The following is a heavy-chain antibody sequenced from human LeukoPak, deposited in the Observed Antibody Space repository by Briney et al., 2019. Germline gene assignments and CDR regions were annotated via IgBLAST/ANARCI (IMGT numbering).Heavy chain of an antibody. Sequence: SQTLSLTCTVSGGSISSGDHYWSWIRQPPGQGLEWIGYIYYSGGTYYNPSLKSRVTISVDTSKNQFSLKLSSVTAADTAVYHCARGVYFDYWGQGTLVTVSS. CDR1: GGSISSGDHY. CDR2: IYYSGGT. V-gene: IGHV4-30-4*01. CDR3: ARGVYFDY. J-gene: IGHJ4*02.